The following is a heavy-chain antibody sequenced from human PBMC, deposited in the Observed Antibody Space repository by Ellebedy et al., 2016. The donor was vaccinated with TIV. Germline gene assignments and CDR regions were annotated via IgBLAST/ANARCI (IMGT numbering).Heavy chain of an antibody. CDR2: INDDGSSA. D-gene: IGHD3-3*01. CDR1: GFIFSDYW. Sequence: GESLKISCAASGFIFSDYWMYWVRQASGKGLVWVSRINDDGSSATYADSVKGRFIISRDNTKNTLYLQMDSLRAEDTAVYYCAKAPLEWLLYPLYWGQGTLVTVSS. CDR3: AKAPLEWLLYPLY. J-gene: IGHJ4*02. V-gene: IGHV3-74*01.